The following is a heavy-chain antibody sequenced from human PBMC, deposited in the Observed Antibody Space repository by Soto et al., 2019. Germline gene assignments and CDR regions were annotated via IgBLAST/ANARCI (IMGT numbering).Heavy chain of an antibody. D-gene: IGHD2-15*01. CDR1: GFTFVRYS. CDR3: ARESEDLTSNFDY. Sequence: GSLRLSCAASGFTFVRYSMNWVRQAPGKGLEWVSSISSTTNYIYYGDSMKGRFTISSDNAKNSLYLEMNSLRAEDTAVYYCARESEDLTSNFDYWGQGTLVTVSS. V-gene: IGHV3-21*06. J-gene: IGHJ4*02. CDR2: ISSTTNYI.